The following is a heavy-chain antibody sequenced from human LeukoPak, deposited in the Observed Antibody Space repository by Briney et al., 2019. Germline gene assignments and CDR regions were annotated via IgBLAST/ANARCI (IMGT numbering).Heavy chain of an antibody. CDR1: GLTFKNAW. CDR3: GWDDKSVFDY. J-gene: IGHJ4*02. D-gene: IGHD1-26*01. CDR2: IGSKRDGGTT. Sequence: GGSLRLSCAASGLTFKNAWMSWVRQAPGKGLEWVGRIGSKRDGGTTDYVAPVKGRFTISRDDSKNTLYLQMNSLKTEDTAVYYCGWDDKSVFDYWGQGTLVTVSS. V-gene: IGHV3-15*04.